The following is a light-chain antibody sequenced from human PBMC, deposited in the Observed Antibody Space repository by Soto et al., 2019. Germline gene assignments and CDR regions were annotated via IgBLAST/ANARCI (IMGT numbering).Light chain of an antibody. CDR1: QDIRNT. CDR2: AAS. J-gene: IGKJ1*01. Sequence: IQMTQSPSSLSASVGDRVAISCRASQDIRNTLAWYQQKPGEAPKLLIYAASSLQSGVPSRFSGSGSGTEFTLTISSLQPDDFATYYCQQYNTYLWTFGQGTKVDIK. V-gene: IGKV1-17*01. CDR3: QQYNTYLWT.